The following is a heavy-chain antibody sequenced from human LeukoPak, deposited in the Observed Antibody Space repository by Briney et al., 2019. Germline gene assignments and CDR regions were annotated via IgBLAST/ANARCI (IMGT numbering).Heavy chain of an antibody. CDR2: ISSSSSYI. Sequence: GGSLRLSCAASGFTFDDYGMSWVRQAPGKGLEWVSSISSSSSYIYYADSVKGRFTISRDNAKNSLYLQMNSLRAEDTAVYYCARASGYNWNYVDYWGQGTLVTVSS. J-gene: IGHJ4*02. V-gene: IGHV3-21*01. CDR1: GFTFDDYG. CDR3: ARASGYNWNYVDY. D-gene: IGHD1-20*01.